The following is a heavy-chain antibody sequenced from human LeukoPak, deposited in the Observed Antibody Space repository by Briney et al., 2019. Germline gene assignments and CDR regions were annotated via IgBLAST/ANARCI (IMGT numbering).Heavy chain of an antibody. CDR1: AFTFSSYS. Sequence: GGSLRLSCAASAFTFSSYSMNWVRQAPGRGLEWVSSISSSSSYIYYADSVKGRFTISRDNAKNSLYLQMNSLRAEDTAVYYCAREMRRGLSFDYWGQGTLVTVSS. D-gene: IGHD3-16*01. V-gene: IGHV3-21*01. J-gene: IGHJ4*02. CDR3: AREMRRGLSFDY. CDR2: ISSSSSYI.